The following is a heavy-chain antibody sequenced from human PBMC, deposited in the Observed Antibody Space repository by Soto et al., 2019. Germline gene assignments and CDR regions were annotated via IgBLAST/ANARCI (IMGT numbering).Heavy chain of an antibody. Sequence: EVQLVESGGGLVKPGGSLRLSCAASGFTFSHAWLNWVRQAPGKGLEWVGRIRSKADGEETEYAAPVKGRFTISRDDSRNMLHLQMNSPKTEDTGMYYCTTAPSGFDSAYWGQGTLVTVSS. CDR1: GFTFSHAW. CDR2: IRSKADGEET. CDR3: TTAPSGFDSAY. J-gene: IGHJ4*02. V-gene: IGHV3-15*07.